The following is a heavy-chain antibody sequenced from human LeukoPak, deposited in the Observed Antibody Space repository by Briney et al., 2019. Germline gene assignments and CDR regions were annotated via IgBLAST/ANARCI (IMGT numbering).Heavy chain of an antibody. D-gene: IGHD1-7*01. V-gene: IGHV1-18*01. CDR3: ALNRITGTTTLFDY. Sequence: ASVKVSCKASGYTFTSYGISWVRQAPGQGLEWMGWISAYNGNTNYAQKLQGRVTMTTDTSTSTAYMELRSLRSDDTAVYYCALNRITGTTTLFDYWGRGTLVTVSS. CDR1: GYTFTSYG. J-gene: IGHJ4*02. CDR2: ISAYNGNT.